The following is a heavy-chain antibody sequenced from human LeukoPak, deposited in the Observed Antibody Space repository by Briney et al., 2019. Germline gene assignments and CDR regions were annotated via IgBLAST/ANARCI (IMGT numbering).Heavy chain of an antibody. CDR2: MSPNSGDT. D-gene: IGHD6-13*01. CDR1: GYTFTSYD. Sequence: ASVKVSCKASGYTFTSYDFNWVRQATGQRPEWMGWMSPNSGDTGYAQKFQDRVTMTRNTSISTAYMELSSLRSDDTAVYYCARVWVAAAGPFDYWGQGTLVTVSS. CDR3: ARVWVAAAGPFDY. V-gene: IGHV1-8*01. J-gene: IGHJ4*02.